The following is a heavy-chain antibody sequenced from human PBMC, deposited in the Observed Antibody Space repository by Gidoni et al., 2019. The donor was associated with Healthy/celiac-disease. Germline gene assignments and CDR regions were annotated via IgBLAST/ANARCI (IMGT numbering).Heavy chain of an antibody. Sequence: TNYNPSLKSRVTMSVDTSKNQFSLKLSSVTAADTAVYYCARVRRDPRQTGGGSYYFDYWGQGTLVTVSS. J-gene: IGHJ4*02. CDR3: ARVRRDPRQTGGGSYYFDY. V-gene: IGHV4-4*07. D-gene: IGHD7-27*01. CDR2: T.